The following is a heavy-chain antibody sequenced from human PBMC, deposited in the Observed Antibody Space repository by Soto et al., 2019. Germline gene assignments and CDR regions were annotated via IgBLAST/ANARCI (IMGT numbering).Heavy chain of an antibody. CDR1: GGSISSGDYY. J-gene: IGHJ4*02. CDR3: ARGSYDSSGYWVYYFDY. D-gene: IGHD3-22*01. V-gene: IGHV4-30-4*01. Sequence: TSETLSPTCTVSGGSISSGDYYWSWIRQPPGKGLEWIGYIYYSGSTYYNPSLKSRVTISVDTSKNQFSLKLSSVTAADTAVYYCARGSYDSSGYWVYYFDYWGQGTLVTVSS. CDR2: IYYSGST.